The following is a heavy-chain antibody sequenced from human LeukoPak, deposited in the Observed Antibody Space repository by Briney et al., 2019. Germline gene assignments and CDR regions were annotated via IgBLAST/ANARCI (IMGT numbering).Heavy chain of an antibody. Sequence: SETLSLTCTVSGDSISSYYWSWIRQPPGKGLEWIGFIYSSGSANYSPSLRSRVTMSVDMSKNQFSLKLRSVTAADTAVYYCARRGAVDIWGQGTMVIVSS. CDR2: IYSSGSA. V-gene: IGHV4-4*09. CDR1: GDSISSYY. CDR3: ARRGAVDI. J-gene: IGHJ3*02.